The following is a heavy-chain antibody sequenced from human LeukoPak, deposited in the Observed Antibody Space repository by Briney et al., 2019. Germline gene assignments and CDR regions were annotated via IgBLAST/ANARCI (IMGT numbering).Heavy chain of an antibody. J-gene: IGHJ4*01. CDR3: ARGDPGYTSTWLDF. D-gene: IGHD6-13*01. CDR1: GVTFTSYY. CDR2: IYYNGST. V-gene: IGHV4-59*01. Sequence: SETLSLTCTVSGVTFTSYYRNWIRQPPGKGLEWIGYIYYNGSTNDNPSLKSRVTILLDTSKKHFSLKLNSVTAADTAVYYCARGDPGYTSTWLDFWGHGALVTVSS.